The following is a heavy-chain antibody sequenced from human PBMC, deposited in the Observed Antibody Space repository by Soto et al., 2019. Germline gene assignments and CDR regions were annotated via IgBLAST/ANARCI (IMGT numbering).Heavy chain of an antibody. CDR3: ARVGFNWNDDYYGMDV. V-gene: IGHV4-34*01. J-gene: IGHJ6*02. CDR2: INHSGST. Sequence: PSETLSLTCDDFGGSFSGYYWSWIRQPPGKGLEWIGEINHSGSTNYNPSLKSRVTISVDTSKNQFSLKLSSVTAADTAVYYCARVGFNWNDDYYGMDVWGQGTTVS. D-gene: IGHD1-20*01. CDR1: GGSFSGYY.